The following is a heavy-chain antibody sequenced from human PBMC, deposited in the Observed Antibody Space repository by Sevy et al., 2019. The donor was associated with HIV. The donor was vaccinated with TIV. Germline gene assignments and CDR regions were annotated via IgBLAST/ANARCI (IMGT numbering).Heavy chain of an antibody. J-gene: IGHJ5*02. CDR1: GFTFSSDG. V-gene: IGHV3-33*01. D-gene: IGHD2-21*02. CDR3: ARGGGVAVTAMEGWFDP. Sequence: GGSLRLSCAASGFTFSSDGMHWVRQAPGKGLEWVAVIWYDGSNKYYADSVKGRFTISRDNSKNTLYLQMNSLRAEDTAVYYCARGGGVAVTAMEGWFDPWGQGTLVTVSS. CDR2: IWYDGSNK.